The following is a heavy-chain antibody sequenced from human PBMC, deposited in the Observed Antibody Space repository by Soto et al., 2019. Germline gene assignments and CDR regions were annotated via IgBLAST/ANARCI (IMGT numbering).Heavy chain of an antibody. J-gene: IGHJ3*02. D-gene: IGHD3-3*01. CDR3: ARRRYDFWTGDAFDI. V-gene: IGHV5-51*01. CDR1: GYSFTSYW. CDR2: IYPGDSDT. Sequence: GESLKISCKGSGYSFTSYWVGWVRQMPGKGLEWMGIIYPGDSDTRYSPSFQGQVTISADKSISTAYLQWSSLKASDTAMYYCARRRYDFWTGDAFDIWGQGTMVTVSS.